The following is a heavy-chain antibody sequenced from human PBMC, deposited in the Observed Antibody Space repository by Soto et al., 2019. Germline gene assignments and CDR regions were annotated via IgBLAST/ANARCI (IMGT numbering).Heavy chain of an antibody. CDR1: GYTFINYA. D-gene: IGHD1-26*01. CDR2: INTNNGDT. CDR3: ARVAGSYGYYCFDV. V-gene: IGHV1-18*04. Sequence: ASVKVSCKASGYTFINYAISWLRQAPGQGLEWMGWINTNNGDTNYSRNFQGRVTMTTATSTSTAYMELRSLRSDDTAVYYCARVAGSYGYYCFDVWGQGTLVTVSS. J-gene: IGHJ5*02.